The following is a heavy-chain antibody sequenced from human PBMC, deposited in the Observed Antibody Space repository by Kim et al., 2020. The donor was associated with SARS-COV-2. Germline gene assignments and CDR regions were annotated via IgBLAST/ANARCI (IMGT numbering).Heavy chain of an antibody. V-gene: IGHV4-39*01. D-gene: IGHD6-19*01. CDR3: ARHHRPTYSSGWYSWSNTYDYYYSYGMDV. CDR1: GGSISSSSYY. J-gene: IGHJ6*02. Sequence: SETLSLTCTVSGGSISSSSYYWGWIRQPPGKGLEWIGSIYYSGSTYYNPSLKSRVTISVDTSKNQFSLKLSSVTAADTAVYYCARHHRPTYSSGWYSWSNTYDYYYSYGMDVWGPGTTVTVSS. CDR2: IYYSGST.